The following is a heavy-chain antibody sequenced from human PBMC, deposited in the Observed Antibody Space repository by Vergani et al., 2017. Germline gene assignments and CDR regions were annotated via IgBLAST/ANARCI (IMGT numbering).Heavy chain of an antibody. CDR1: GYTFTSYA. CDR3: ARTAVTTFSDAFDI. Sequence: QVQLVQSGAEVKKPGASVKVSCKASGYTFTSYAMHWVRQAPGQRLEWMGWINAGNGNTKYSQKFQGRVTITRDTSASTAYIELSSLRSEDTALYYCARTAVTTFSDAFDIWGQGTMVTVSS. J-gene: IGHJ3*02. CDR2: INAGNGNT. V-gene: IGHV1-3*01. D-gene: IGHD4-17*01.